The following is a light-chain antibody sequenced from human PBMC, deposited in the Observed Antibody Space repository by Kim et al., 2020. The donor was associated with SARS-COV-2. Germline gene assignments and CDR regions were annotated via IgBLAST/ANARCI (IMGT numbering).Light chain of an antibody. CDR2: GKN. CDR3: NPRDRNDNVV. CDR1: SLRSYY. Sequence: VALGPTVRITCQGDSLRSYYATWYQQKPGQAPMLVIYGKNNRPSGIPARFSGSSSGNTASLTITGTQADDEADYYCNPRDRNDNVVIGSWAQLTVL. V-gene: IGLV3-19*01. J-gene: IGLJ2*01.